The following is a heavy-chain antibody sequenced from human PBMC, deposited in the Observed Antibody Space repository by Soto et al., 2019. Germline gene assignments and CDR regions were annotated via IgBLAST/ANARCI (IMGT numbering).Heavy chain of an antibody. V-gene: IGHV3-23*01. D-gene: IGHD3-3*01. J-gene: IGHJ2*01. Sequence: EVQLLESGGGLVQPGGSLRLSCAASGFTVRDYAMSWVRQAPGRGLEWVSSISGRGGNTYYADSVKGRFTISRDNSKNILFLQLSSVGAEDTAVYYCAKAGGVYWYFDLWGRGTLVTVSS. CDR1: GFTVRDYA. CDR3: AKAGGVYWYFDL. CDR2: ISGRGGNT.